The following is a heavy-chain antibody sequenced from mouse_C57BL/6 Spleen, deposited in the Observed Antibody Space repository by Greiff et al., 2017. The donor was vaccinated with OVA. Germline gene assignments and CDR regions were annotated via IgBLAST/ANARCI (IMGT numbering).Heavy chain of an antibody. V-gene: IGHV5-17*01. CDR3: ARELGRQYAMDY. CDR2: ISSGSSTI. CDR1: GFTFSDYG. D-gene: IGHD4-1*01. Sequence: EVNVVESGGGLVKPGGSLKLSCAASGFTFSDYGMHWVRQAPEKGLEWVAYISSGSSTIYYADTVKGRFTISRDNAKSTLFLQMTSLRSEDTAMYYCARELGRQYAMDYWGQGTSVTVSS. J-gene: IGHJ4*01.